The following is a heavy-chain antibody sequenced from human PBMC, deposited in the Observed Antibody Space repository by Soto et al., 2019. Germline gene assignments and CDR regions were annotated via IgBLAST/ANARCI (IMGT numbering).Heavy chain of an antibody. D-gene: IGHD2-15*01. CDR1: GGSVSSGSYY. CDR3: ARESSDGSPRFDY. V-gene: IGHV4-61*01. Sequence: SETLSLTCTVSGGSVSSGSYYWTWIRQPPGKGLEWIEYVYFSGSTNYNPSLKSRLTISVDTSKNQFSLRLSSVTAADTAVYYCARESSDGSPRFDYWGQGTLVTVSS. J-gene: IGHJ4*02. CDR2: VYFSGST.